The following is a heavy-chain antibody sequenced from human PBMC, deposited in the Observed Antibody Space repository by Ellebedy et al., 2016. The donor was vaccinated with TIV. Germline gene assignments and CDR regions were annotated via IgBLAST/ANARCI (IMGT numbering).Heavy chain of an antibody. CDR1: GYTFTSYY. J-gene: IGHJ4*02. CDR3: ARDRPDGYHHYFDY. D-gene: IGHD5-24*01. CDR2: INPSGGST. V-gene: IGHV1-46*01. Sequence: AASVKVSCKASGYTFTSYYLHWARQAPGQGLEWMGIINPSGGSTTYAQKFQGRVTMTSDTSTSTVYMELSSLGSEETAVYYCARDRPDGYHHYFDYWGQGTLVTVSS.